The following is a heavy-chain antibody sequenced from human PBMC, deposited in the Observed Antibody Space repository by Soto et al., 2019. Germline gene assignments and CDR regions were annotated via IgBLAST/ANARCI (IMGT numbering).Heavy chain of an antibody. Sequence: QVQLVQSGAETKKPGASVRVSCKTSGSTFTYFYIHWVRLAPGQGLEWMGWINPKNGGTSHAQKFQGRVTMTRDTSISTVYMELNSLTSDDRGIYYCARRDRSGSLDFWGQGTLVTVSS. CDR3: ARRDRSGSLDF. D-gene: IGHD5-18*01. CDR1: GSTFTYFY. J-gene: IGHJ4*02. V-gene: IGHV1-2*02. CDR2: INPKNGGT.